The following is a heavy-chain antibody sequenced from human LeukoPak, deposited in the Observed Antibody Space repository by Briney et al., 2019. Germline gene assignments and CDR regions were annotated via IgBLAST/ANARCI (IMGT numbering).Heavy chain of an antibody. CDR2: IYYSGST. CDR3: ARVVVDGEAFDI. J-gene: IGHJ3*02. D-gene: IGHD2-8*02. V-gene: IGHV4-30-4*08. CDR1: GGSISSGDYY. Sequence: SETPSLTCTVSGGSISSGDYYWSWIRQPPGKGLEWIGYIYYSGSTYYNPSLKSRVTISVDTSKNQFSLKLSSVTAADTAVYYCARVVVDGEAFDIWGQGTMVTVSS.